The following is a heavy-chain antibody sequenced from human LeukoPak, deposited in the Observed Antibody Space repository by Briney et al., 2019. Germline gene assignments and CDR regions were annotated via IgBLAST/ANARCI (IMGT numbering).Heavy chain of an antibody. V-gene: IGHV1-3*01. CDR2: INAGNGNT. CDR3: ARDSSFLLERRSTFDY. J-gene: IGHJ4*02. D-gene: IGHD1-1*01. CDR1: GYTFTSYA. Sequence: ASVKVSCKASGYTFTSYAMHWVRQAPGQRLEWMGWINAGNGNTKYSQKFQGRVTITRDTSASTAYMELSSLRSEDTAVYYCARDSSFLLERRSTFDYWGQGTLVTASS.